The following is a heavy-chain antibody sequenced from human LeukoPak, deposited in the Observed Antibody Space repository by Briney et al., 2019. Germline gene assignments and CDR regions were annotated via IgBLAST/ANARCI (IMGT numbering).Heavy chain of an antibody. CDR1: GASFSGYY. V-gene: IGHV4-34*01. CDR3: ARGPLGAYSGSSYFDY. D-gene: IGHD1-26*01. Sequence: SETLSLTCAVYGASFSGYYWTWIRQPPGKGLEWIGSIYHSGSTYYNPSLKSRVTISVDTSKNHFSLKLSSVTAADTAVYYCARGPLGAYSGSSYFDYWGQGTLVTVSS. J-gene: IGHJ4*02. CDR2: IYHSGST.